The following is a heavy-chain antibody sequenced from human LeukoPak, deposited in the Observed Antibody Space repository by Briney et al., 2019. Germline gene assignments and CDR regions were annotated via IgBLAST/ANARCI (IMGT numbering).Heavy chain of an antibody. CDR3: ARGLWFGDENPPYFDY. Sequence: SETLSLTCAVYGGSFSGYYWSWIRQPPGKGLEWIGEINHSGSTNYNPPLKSRVTISVDTSKNQFSLKLSSVTAADTAVYYCARGLWFGDENPPYFDYWGQGILVTVSS. J-gene: IGHJ4*02. D-gene: IGHD3-10*01. V-gene: IGHV4-34*01. CDR2: INHSGST. CDR1: GGSFSGYY.